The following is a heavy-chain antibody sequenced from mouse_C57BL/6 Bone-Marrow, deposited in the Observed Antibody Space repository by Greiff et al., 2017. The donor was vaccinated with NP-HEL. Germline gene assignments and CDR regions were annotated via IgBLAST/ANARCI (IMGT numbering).Heavy chain of an antibody. D-gene: IGHD1-1*01. CDR3: ARHGSSPWFAY. CDR1: GFTFSDYY. CDR2: ISNGGGST. V-gene: IGHV5-12*01. J-gene: IGHJ3*01. Sequence: EVMLVESGGGLVQPGGSLKLSCAASGFTFSDYYMYWVRQTPEKRLEWVAYISNGGGSTYYPDTVKGRFTISRDNAKNTLYLQMSRLKSEDTAMYYCARHGSSPWFAYWGQGTLVTVSA.